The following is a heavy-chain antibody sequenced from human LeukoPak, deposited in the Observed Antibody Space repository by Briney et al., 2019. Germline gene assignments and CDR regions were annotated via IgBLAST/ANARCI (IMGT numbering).Heavy chain of an antibody. V-gene: IGHV4-4*07. CDR2: IYASGST. CDR1: GGSISSYY. D-gene: IGHD3-22*01. J-gene: IGHJ4*02. Sequence: SETLSLTCTLSGGSISSYYWSWIRQPAGKGLEWIGRIYASGSTSYNPSLKSRVTMSVEPARNQFSLKLNSVTAADTAVYYCARGSSLITMIVVVRCFDYWGQGTLVTVCS. CDR3: ARGSSLITMIVVVRCFDY.